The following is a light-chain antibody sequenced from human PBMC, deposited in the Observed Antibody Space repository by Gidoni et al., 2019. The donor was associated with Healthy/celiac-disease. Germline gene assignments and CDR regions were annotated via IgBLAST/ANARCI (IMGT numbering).Light chain of an antibody. CDR1: QSVSSSY. CDR2: GAS. V-gene: IGKV3-20*01. Sequence: EIVLTQSPGTLSLSPGERATISCRASQSVSSSYLAWYQQKPGQAPRLLIYGASSRATGIPARFSGSGSGTDFTLTISRLEPEDFAVYYCQQYGSSLLTFGPGTKVDIK. CDR3: QQYGSSLLT. J-gene: IGKJ3*01.